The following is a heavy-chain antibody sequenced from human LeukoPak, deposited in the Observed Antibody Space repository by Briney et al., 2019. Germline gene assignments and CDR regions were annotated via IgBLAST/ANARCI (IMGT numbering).Heavy chain of an antibody. CDR3: ARDSGSGSNDY. J-gene: IGHJ4*02. D-gene: IGHD1-26*01. CDR2: ISAGNGNT. Sequence: WASVKVSCKASGYTFTSYAIHWVRQAPGQRLEWMGWISAGNGNTKYSQNFQGRVTFISNTSATTAFVELSSLRSEDAAAYYCARDSGSGSNDYWGQGTLVTVSS. V-gene: IGHV1-3*01. CDR1: GYTFTSYA.